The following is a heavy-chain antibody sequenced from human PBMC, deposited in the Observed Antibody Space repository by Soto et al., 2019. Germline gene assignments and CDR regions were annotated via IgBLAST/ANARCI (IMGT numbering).Heavy chain of an antibody. Sequence: GGSLRLSCAASGFTFSSYAMHWVRQAPGKGLEWVAVISYDGINKYYADSVKGRFTISRDNSKNTLYLQMNSLRAEDTAVYYCARDLYRYYYYGMDVWGQGTPVTVSS. CDR1: GFTFSSYA. D-gene: IGHD2-2*02. CDR3: ARDLYRYYYYGMDV. CDR2: ISYDGINK. J-gene: IGHJ6*02. V-gene: IGHV3-30-3*01.